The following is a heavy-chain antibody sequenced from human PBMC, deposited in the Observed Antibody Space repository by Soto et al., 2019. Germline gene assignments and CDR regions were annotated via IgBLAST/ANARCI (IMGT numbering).Heavy chain of an antibody. CDR1: GGSSSSSSYY. V-gene: IGHV4-39*01. J-gene: IGHJ4*02. CDR2: IYYSGST. CDR3: ASRYYYDSSFDY. D-gene: IGHD3-22*01. Sequence: SETLSLTCTVSGGSSSSSSYYWGWIRQPPGKGLEWIGSIYYSGSTYYNPSLKSRVTISVDTSKNQFSLKLSSVTAADTAVYYCASRYYYDSSFDYWGQGTLVTVSS.